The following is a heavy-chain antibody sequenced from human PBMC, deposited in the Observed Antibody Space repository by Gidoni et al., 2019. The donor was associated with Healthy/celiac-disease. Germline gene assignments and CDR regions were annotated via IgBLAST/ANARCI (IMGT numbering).Heavy chain of an antibody. Sequence: EVQLVESGGGLIQPGGSLRLSCAASGFTVSSNYMSWVRQAPGKGLEWVSVIYSGGSTYYADSVKGRFTISRDNSKNTLYLQMNSLRAEDTAVYYCARLRITMVRGVKPTGFDPWGQGTLVTVSS. CDR2: IYSGGST. CDR1: GFTVSSNY. V-gene: IGHV3-53*01. D-gene: IGHD3-10*01. J-gene: IGHJ5*02. CDR3: ARLRITMVRGVKPTGFDP.